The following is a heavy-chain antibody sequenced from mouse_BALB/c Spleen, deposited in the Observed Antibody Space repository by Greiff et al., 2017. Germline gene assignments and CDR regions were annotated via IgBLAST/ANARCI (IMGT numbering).Heavy chain of an antibody. V-gene: IGHV5-17*02. D-gene: IGHD2-3*01. CDR1: GFTFSSFG. CDR3: ARGMIYFDY. Sequence: EVKLLESGGGLVQPGGSRKLSCAASGFTFSSFGMHWVRQAPEKGLEWVAYISSGSSTIYYADTVKGRFTISRDNPKNTLFLQMTSLRSEDTAMYYCARGMIYFDYWGQGTTLTVSS. CDR2: ISSGSSTI. J-gene: IGHJ2*01.